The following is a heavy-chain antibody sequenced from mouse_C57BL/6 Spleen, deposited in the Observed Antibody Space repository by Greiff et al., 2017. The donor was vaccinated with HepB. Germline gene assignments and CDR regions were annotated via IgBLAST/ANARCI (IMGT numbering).Heavy chain of an antibody. J-gene: IGHJ4*01. V-gene: IGHV1-26*01. Sequence: VQLQQSGPELVKPGASVKISCKASGYTFTDYYMNWVKQSHGKSLEWIGDINPNNGGTSYNQKFKGKATLTVDKSSSTAYMELRSLTSEDSAVYYCARTAWDRYAMDYWGQGTSVTVSS. CDR3: ARTAWDRYAMDY. CDR1: GYTFTDYY. D-gene: IGHD4-1*01. CDR2: INPNNGGT.